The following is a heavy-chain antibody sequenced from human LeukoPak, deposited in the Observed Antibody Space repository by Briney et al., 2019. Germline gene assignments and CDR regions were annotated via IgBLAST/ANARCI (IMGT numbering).Heavy chain of an antibody. CDR3: ARGRIYSSSWSRGRYFDL. CDR2: IYYSGST. D-gene: IGHD6-13*01. J-gene: IGHJ2*01. Sequence: SETLSLTCTVSGGPISSYYWSWIRQPPGKGLEWIGYIYYSGSTNYNPSLKSRVTISVDTSKNQFSLKLSSVTAADTAVYYCARGRIYSSSWSRGRYFDLWGRGTLVTVSS. V-gene: IGHV4-59*01. CDR1: GGPISSYY.